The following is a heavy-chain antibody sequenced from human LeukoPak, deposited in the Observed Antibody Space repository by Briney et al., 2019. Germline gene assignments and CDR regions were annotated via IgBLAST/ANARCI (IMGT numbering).Heavy chain of an antibody. V-gene: IGHV1-2*02. CDR1: GYTFTGYY. D-gene: IGHD6-13*01. CDR2: INPNSGGT. Sequence: ASVKVSCKASGYTFTGYYMHWVRQAPGQGLEWMGWINPNSGGTNYAQKFQGRVTMTRDTSISTAYMELSRLRSEDTAVYYCATDPSSSPDLDIWGQGTMVTVSS. CDR3: ATDPSSSPDLDI. J-gene: IGHJ3*02.